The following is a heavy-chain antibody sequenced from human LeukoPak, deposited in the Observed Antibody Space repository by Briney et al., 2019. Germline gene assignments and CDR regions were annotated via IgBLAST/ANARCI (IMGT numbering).Heavy chain of an antibody. V-gene: IGHV3-7*01. CDR3: ARARSH. CDR1: EFTFGSYW. J-gene: IGHJ4*02. Sequence: GGSLRLSCAASEFTFGSYWMTWVRQAPGKGLEWVANINRDGSKNHFVDSVKGRFTISRDNAKNSLYLQMNSLRAEDTAVYYCARARSHWGQGTLVTVSS. CDR2: INRDGSKN. D-gene: IGHD1-26*01.